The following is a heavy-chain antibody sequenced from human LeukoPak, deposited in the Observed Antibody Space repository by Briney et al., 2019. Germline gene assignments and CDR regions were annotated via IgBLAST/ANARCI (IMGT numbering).Heavy chain of an antibody. J-gene: IGHJ4*02. CDR1: GGSISSYY. Sequence: SETLSLTCTVSGGSISSYYWSWIRQPAGKGLEWIGRIYATGSTNYNPSLKSRVTMSVDTSKNQFSLNLNSVSAADTAVYYCARVGYSSGWYPLDYWGQGTLVTVSS. D-gene: IGHD6-19*01. V-gene: IGHV4-4*07. CDR3: ARVGYSSGWYPLDY. CDR2: IYATGST.